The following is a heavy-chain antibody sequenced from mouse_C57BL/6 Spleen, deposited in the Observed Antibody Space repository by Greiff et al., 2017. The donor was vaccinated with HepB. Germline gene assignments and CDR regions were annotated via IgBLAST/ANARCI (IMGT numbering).Heavy chain of an antibody. J-gene: IGHJ4*01. CDR3: ASPQLGQGAMDY. D-gene: IGHD4-1*02. V-gene: IGHV1-50*01. CDR2: IDPSDSYT. Sequence: QVQLQQSGAELVKPGASVKLSCKASGYTFTSYWMQWVKQRPGQGLEWIGEIDPSDSYTNYNQKFKGKATLTVDTSSSTAYMQLSSLTSEDSAVYYCASPQLGQGAMDYWGQGTSVTVSS. CDR1: GYTFTSYW.